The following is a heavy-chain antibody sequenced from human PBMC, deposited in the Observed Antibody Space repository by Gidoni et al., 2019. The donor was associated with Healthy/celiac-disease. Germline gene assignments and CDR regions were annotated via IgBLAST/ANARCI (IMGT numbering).Heavy chain of an antibody. CDR1: GGSISSSSYY. V-gene: IGHV4-39*01. CDR2: IYYSGST. CDR3: ARHFSGYDSALNWFDP. J-gene: IGHJ5*02. D-gene: IGHD5-12*01. Sequence: HLQLQESGSGLVKPSETLSLTCTVSGGSISSSSYYWGWIRQPPGKGLEWIGSIYYSGSTYYNPSLKSRVTISVDTSKNQFSLKLSSVTAADTAVYYCARHFSGYDSALNWFDPWGQGTLVTVSS.